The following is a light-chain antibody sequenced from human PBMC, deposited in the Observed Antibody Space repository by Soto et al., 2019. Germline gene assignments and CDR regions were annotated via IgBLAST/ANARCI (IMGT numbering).Light chain of an antibody. CDR3: QQYGSSPLT. CDR2: GAS. J-gene: IGKJ4*01. CDR1: ESVSDNY. V-gene: IGKV3-20*01. Sequence: EIVLTQSPGTLSLSPGEXATLSCRASESVSDNYLAWYQQRSGQAPRLVIYGASSRASAVPDRFSGSGSGADFTLTIRRLEPEDFAVYYCQQYGSSPLTFGGGTKVDIK.